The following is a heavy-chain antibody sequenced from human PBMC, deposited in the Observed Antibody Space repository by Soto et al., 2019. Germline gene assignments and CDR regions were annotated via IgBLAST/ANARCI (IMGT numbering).Heavy chain of an antibody. V-gene: IGHV1-69*13. Sequence: SVKVSCKASGGTFSSYAISWVRQAPGQGLEWMGGIIPIFGTANYAQKFQGRVTITADESTSTAYMELSSLRSEDTAVYYCARAPFGSGYQMQGTLLAPFQHWGQGTLVTVSS. CDR1: GGTFSSYA. CDR2: IIPIFGTA. CDR3: ARAPFGSGYQMQGTLLAPFQH. D-gene: IGHD3-22*01. J-gene: IGHJ1*01.